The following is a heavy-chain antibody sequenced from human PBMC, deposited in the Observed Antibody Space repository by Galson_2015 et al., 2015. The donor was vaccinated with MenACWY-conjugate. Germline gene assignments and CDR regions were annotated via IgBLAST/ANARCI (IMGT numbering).Heavy chain of an antibody. CDR3: ATTSDSAGNY. J-gene: IGHJ4*02. Sequence: SLRLSCAASGFTFRNSWMSWVRQVPGEGLERVANIRGDGRLKHYVDSVKGRFTISRDNAQNSLYLQMNSLRPEDTAVYYWATTSDSAGNYWGQGTLVTVSS. D-gene: IGHD5-18*01. CDR1: GFTFRNSW. CDR2: IRGDGRLK. V-gene: IGHV3-7*03.